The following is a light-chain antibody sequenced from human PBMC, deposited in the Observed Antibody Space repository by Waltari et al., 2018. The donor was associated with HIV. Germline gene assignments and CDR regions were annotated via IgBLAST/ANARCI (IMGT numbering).Light chain of an antibody. J-gene: IGLJ2*01. V-gene: IGLV3-21*02. CDR2: DDS. Sequence: SYVLTQPPSVSVAPGQTARIPCGGNNIESKSVHWYQQKQGQAPVLVVYDDSDRPSGIPGRFSGSNSGNTATLTISRVEAGDEADYYCQVWDSSSDHPYVVFGGGTKLTVL. CDR3: QVWDSSSDHPYVV. CDR1: NIESKS.